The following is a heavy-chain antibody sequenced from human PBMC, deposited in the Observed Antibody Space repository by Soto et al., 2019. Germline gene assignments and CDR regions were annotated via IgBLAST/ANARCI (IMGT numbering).Heavy chain of an antibody. CDR1: GYTFTTYD. J-gene: IGHJ5*02. D-gene: IGHD6-13*01. V-gene: IGHV1-8*01. CDR2: MNPNSGNT. CDR3: ARGLIVAGVRYFDP. Sequence: QVQLVQSGAEVKKPGASVKVSCKASGYTFTTYDINWVRQATGQGLEWMGWMNPNSGNTGYAQKFQGRVTMTRNTSISTANMELSSLRSENTAVYYCARGLIVAGVRYFDPWGQGTLVTVSA.